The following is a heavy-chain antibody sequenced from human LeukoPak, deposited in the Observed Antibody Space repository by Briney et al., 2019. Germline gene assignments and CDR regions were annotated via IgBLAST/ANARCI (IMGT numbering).Heavy chain of an antibody. J-gene: IGHJ4*02. D-gene: IGHD3-16*01. CDR1: GYSISSGYY. CDR2: ISGSGGST. CDR3: AKGGVGRFGVVETIHY. Sequence: PSETLSLTCTVSGYSISSGYYWGWVRQAPGKGLEWISAISGSGGSTCYADSVKGRFTISRDNSKNTLYLQMNSLRDEDTAVYYCAKGGVGRFGVVETIHYWGQGTLVTVSS. V-gene: IGHV3-23*01.